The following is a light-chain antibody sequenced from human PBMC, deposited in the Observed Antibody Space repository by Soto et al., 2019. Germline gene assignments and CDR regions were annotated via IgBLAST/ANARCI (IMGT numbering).Light chain of an antibody. CDR3: QQSYSAPYT. CDR1: QSISAY. Sequence: DIQMTQSPSSLSTSIGDRVTITCRASQSISAYLNWYQQKPGKAPELLIYGASGLQTGVPSRFSGSGSGTDFTLTFVSLQPEDFATYFCQQSYSAPYTFGQGTKLEIK. CDR2: GAS. J-gene: IGKJ2*01. V-gene: IGKV1-39*01.